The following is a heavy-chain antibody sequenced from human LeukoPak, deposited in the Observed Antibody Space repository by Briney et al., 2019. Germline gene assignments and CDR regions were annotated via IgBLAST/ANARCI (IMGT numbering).Heavy chain of an antibody. Sequence: PGGSLRLSCAALGLTVSGNYMSWVRQAPGKGLGWVSVIYSGGRTYYADSVKGRFTISRDNSKNTLYLQMNSLSAEDTAVYYCARERTGRFNYYGMDVWGQGTTVTVSS. CDR2: IYSGGRT. J-gene: IGHJ6*02. V-gene: IGHV3-66*01. CDR1: GLTVSGNY. D-gene: IGHD1-1*01. CDR3: ARERTGRFNYYGMDV.